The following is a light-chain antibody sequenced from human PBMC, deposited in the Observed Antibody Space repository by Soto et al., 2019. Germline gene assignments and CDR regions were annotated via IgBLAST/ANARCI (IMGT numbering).Light chain of an antibody. CDR2: DVT. CDR1: GGDIGAYDY. V-gene: IGLV2-14*01. Sequence: QSALTQPASVSGSPGQSITISCTGTGGDIGAYDYVSWYKQHPGKAPTLMIYDVTHRPSGVSTRFSGSKSGNTSPLTISGLQAEDEADYYCTSYTTTSPVGFGGGTKLTVL. J-gene: IGLJ2*01. CDR3: TSYTTTSPVG.